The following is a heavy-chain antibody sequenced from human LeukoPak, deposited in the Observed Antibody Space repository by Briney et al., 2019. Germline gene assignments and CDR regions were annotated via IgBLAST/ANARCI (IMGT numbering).Heavy chain of an antibody. D-gene: IGHD1-20*01. V-gene: IGHV3-74*01. CDR1: GFTFSSYS. CDR3: ARVRNWNGNDAFDI. CDR2: INSDGSST. J-gene: IGHJ3*02. Sequence: PGRSLRLSCAASGFTFSSYSMNWVRQAPGKGLVWVSRINSDGSSTSYADSVKGRFTISRDNAKNTLYLQMNSLRAEDTAVYYCARVRNWNGNDAFDIWGQGTMVTVSS.